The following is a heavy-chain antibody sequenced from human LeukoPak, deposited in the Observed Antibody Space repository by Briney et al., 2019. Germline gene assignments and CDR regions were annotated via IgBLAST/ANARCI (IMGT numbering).Heavy chain of an antibody. CDR3: ARDISGSSSVDY. J-gene: IGHJ4*01. V-gene: IGHV3-30*04. D-gene: IGHD3-10*01. Sequence: GGSLRLSCAASGFTFNTYAMHWVRQAPGKGLEWVAVIWYDGSNKYYADSVKGRFTISRDNSKNSLYLQMNSLRAEDTAVYYCARDISGSSSVDYWGHGTLVTASS. CDR2: IWYDGSNK. CDR1: GFTFNTYA.